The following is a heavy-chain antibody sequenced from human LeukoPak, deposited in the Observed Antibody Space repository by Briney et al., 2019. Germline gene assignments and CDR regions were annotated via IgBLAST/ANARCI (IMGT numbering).Heavy chain of an antibody. CDR2: INCNSGGT. CDR1: GYTFTDYH. Sequence: ASVKVSCEASGYTFTDYHIHWVRQAPGQGLEWMAWINCNSGGTNYAQKFHGRVTMTRDTSISTAYMELSSLTSDDTAVYFCARDGYGREGFDYWGQGTLVTVSS. CDR3: ARDGYGREGFDY. V-gene: IGHV1-2*02. J-gene: IGHJ4*02. D-gene: IGHD3-10*02.